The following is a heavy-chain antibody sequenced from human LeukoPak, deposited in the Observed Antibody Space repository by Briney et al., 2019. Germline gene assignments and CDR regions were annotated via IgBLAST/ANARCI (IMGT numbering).Heavy chain of an antibody. CDR1: GYTFTSYG. J-gene: IGHJ4*02. CDR2: ISAYNGNT. Sequence: ASVKVSCKASGYTFTSYGISWVRQAPGQGLEWMGWISAYNGNTNYAQKLQGRVTMTTDTSTSTAYMELRSLRSEDTAVYYCARGPGLLCSGGGCYRGGSFDYWGQGTLVTVSS. V-gene: IGHV1-18*01. CDR3: ARGPGLLCSGGGCYRGGSFDY. D-gene: IGHD2-15*01.